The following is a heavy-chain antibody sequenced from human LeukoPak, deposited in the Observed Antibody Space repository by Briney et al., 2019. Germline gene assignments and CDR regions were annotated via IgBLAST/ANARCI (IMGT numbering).Heavy chain of an antibody. J-gene: IGHJ6*02. CDR2: IWYDGSNK. V-gene: IGHV3-33*08. Sequence: PGGSLRLSCAASGFTFSSYGMHWVRQAPGKGLEWVSVIWYDGSNKYYADSVKGRFTISRDNSKNTLYLQMNSLRAEDTAVYYCARALGESGSYASSYYYYGMDVWGQGTTVTVSS. CDR1: GFTFSSYG. D-gene: IGHD1-26*01. CDR3: ARALGESGSYASSYYYYGMDV.